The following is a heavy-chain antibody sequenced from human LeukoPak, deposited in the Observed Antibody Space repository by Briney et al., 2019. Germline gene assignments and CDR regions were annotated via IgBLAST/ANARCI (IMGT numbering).Heavy chain of an antibody. D-gene: IGHD5-12*01. CDR1: GGSISSYY. CDR2: IYYSGST. CDR3: ARGGRDGYNYDY. V-gene: IGHV4-59*01. J-gene: IGHJ4*02. Sequence: SETLSLTYTVSGGSISSYYWSWIRQPPGKGLEWIAYIYYSGSTNYNPSLKSRVTISVDTSKNQFSLKLSSVTAADTAVYYCARGGRDGYNYDYWGQGTLVTVSS.